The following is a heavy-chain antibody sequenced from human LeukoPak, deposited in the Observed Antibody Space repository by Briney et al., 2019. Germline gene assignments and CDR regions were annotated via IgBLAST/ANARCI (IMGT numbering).Heavy chain of an antibody. CDR1: GGTFSSYA. D-gene: IGHD1-7*01. J-gene: IGHJ3*02. CDR2: IIPILGIA. CDR3: AINWNYGNAFDI. V-gene: IGHV1-69*04. Sequence: ASVKVSCKASGGTFSSYAISWVRQAPGQGLEWMGRIIPILGIANYAQKFQGRVTITADKSTSTAYMELSSLRSEDTAVYYCAINWNYGNAFDIWGQGTMVTVSS.